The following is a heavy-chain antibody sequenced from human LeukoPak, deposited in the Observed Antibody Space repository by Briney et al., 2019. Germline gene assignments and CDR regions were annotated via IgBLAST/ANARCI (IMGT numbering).Heavy chain of an antibody. V-gene: IGHV3-74*01. D-gene: IGHD2-15*01. CDR2: INSDWSST. Sequence: GGSLRLSCAASGFTFSSYWMHWVRQAPGKGLVWVSRINSDWSSTSYADSVKGRFTISRDNAKNTLYLQMNSLRAEDTAVYYCVRDICSGGSCYYDYWGQGTLVTVSS. CDR1: GFTFSSYW. J-gene: IGHJ4*02. CDR3: VRDICSGGSCYYDY.